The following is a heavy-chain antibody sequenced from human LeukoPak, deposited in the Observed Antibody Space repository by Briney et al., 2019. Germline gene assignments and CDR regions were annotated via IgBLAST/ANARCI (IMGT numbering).Heavy chain of an antibody. V-gene: IGHV4-59*08. CDR3: ARLPYYYDSSGYFFDY. CDR1: GGSISSYY. CDR2: IYYSGST. J-gene: IGHJ4*02. D-gene: IGHD3-22*01. Sequence: SETLSLTCTVSGGSISSYYWSWIRQPPGKGLEWIGYIYYSGSTNYNPSLKSRVTISVDTSKNQFSLKLSSVTAADTAVYYCARLPYYYDSSGYFFDYWGQGTLVTVSS.